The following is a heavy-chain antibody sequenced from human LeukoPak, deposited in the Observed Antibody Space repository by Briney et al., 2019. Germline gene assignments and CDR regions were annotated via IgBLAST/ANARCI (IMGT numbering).Heavy chain of an antibody. CDR1: GYTFTGYY. CDR2: INPNSGGT. D-gene: IGHD5-18*01. Sequence: ASVKVSCKASGYTFTGYYMHWVRQAPGQGLEWMGWINPNSGGTNYAQKFQGRVTMTRDTSISTAYMELSRLRSDDTAVYYCAREGWIQLGYYYYYYMDVWGKGTTVTISS. V-gene: IGHV1-2*02. CDR3: AREGWIQLGYYYYYYMDV. J-gene: IGHJ6*03.